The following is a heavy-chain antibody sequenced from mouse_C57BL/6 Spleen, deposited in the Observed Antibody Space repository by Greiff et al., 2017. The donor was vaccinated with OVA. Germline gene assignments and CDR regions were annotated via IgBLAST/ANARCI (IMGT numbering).Heavy chain of an antibody. CDR1: GYTFTSYW. Sequence: VQLQQPGAELVKPGASVKLSCKASGYTFTSYWMHWVKQRPGHGLEWIGMIHPNSGSTNYNEKFKSKATLTVDKSSSTAYMQLSSLTPEDSAVYYCASENLRYYFDYWGQGTTHTVSS. CDR3: ASENLRYYFDY. CDR2: IHPNSGST. J-gene: IGHJ2*01. V-gene: IGHV1-64*01.